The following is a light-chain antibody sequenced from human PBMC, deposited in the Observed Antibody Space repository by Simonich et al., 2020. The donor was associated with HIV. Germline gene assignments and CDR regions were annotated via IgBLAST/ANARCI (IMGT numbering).Light chain of an antibody. CDR3: QQTYKTPLT. CDR1: QDISNY. CDR2: AAP. V-gene: IGKV1-27*01. J-gene: IGKJ4*01. Sequence: IQMTQSPFSLSVSVGTRVTITCRSRQDISNYLAWYQQQPGKVPNLLIYAAPTSQSGVPSRFSGSGSGTDFTLTSSSLQPEDFATYYCQQTYKTPLTFGGGTKLDIK.